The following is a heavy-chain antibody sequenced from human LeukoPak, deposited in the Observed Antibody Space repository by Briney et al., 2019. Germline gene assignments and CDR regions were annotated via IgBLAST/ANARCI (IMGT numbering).Heavy chain of an antibody. Sequence: GGSLRLSCAASGFSFSAYEMDWVRQAPGEGLELVANINSGGGSTVYADGVSGRFTISRDDAKNSLYLQMNSLRAEDTGLYYSVKEFIPETSGYDAFHIWGPGTMVTVSS. CDR3: VKEFIPETSGYDAFHI. CDR2: INSGGGST. D-gene: IGHD3-22*01. J-gene: IGHJ3*02. CDR1: GFSFSAYE. V-gene: IGHV3-48*03.